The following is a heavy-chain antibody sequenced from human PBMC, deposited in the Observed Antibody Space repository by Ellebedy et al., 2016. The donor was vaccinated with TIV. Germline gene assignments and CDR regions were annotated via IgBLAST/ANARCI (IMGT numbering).Heavy chain of an antibody. V-gene: IGHV4-59*01. Sequence: SETLSLTXSVSGDSISSSYWSWIRQPPGKRLEWIALIHDSGSTNSNPSLKSRVSISIDTSKTQISLRLSSVTTADTAVYYCVRGSGWLPLDWGQGILVTVSS. CDR1: GDSISSSY. J-gene: IGHJ4*02. D-gene: IGHD5-24*01. CDR2: IHDSGST. CDR3: VRGSGWLPLD.